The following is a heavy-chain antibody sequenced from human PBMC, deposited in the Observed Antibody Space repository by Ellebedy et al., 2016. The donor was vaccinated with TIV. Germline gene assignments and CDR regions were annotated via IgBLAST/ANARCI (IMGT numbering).Heavy chain of an antibody. Sequence: GESLKISCAASGFTFSNAWMGWVRQAPGKGLEWVGRIKSKTDGGTTDYAAPVKGRFTISRDDSKNTLYLQMNSLKTEDTAVYYCTTDTPPYCTNGVCSFFDYWGQGTLVTVSS. J-gene: IGHJ4*02. CDR1: GFTFSNAW. CDR3: TTDTPPYCTNGVCSFFDY. D-gene: IGHD2-8*01. V-gene: IGHV3-15*01. CDR2: IKSKTDGGTT.